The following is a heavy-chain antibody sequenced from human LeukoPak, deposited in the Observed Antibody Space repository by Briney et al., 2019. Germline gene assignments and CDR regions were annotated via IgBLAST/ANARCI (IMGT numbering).Heavy chain of an antibody. D-gene: IGHD6-19*01. CDR1: GFTFSGSA. J-gene: IGHJ4*02. Sequence: GGSLRLSCAASGFTFSGSAMHWVRQASGKGLEWVGRIRSKANSYATAYAASVKGRFTISRDDSKNTAYLQMNSLKTEDTAVYYCTRLEFPGGWYRVDYWGQGTLVTVSS. CDR3: TRLEFPGGWYRVDY. V-gene: IGHV3-73*01. CDR2: IRSKANSYAT.